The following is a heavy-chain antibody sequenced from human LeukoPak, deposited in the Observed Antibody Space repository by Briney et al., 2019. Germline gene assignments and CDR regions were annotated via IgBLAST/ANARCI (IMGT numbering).Heavy chain of an antibody. D-gene: IGHD2-21*01. V-gene: IGHV3-21*01. CDR1: GFTFSTYS. J-gene: IGHJ6*02. CDR2: ISSSSIYI. Sequence: GGSLRLSCAASGFTFSTYSMNWVRQAPGKGLEWVSSISSSSIYIYYIDSVKGRFTISRDNAKNLLYLQMNSLRAEDTAVYYCARDIRRGMDVWGQGTTVTVSS. CDR3: ARDIRRGMDV.